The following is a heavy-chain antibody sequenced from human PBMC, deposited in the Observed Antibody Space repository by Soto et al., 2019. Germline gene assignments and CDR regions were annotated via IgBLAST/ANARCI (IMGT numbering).Heavy chain of an antibody. Sequence: GGSLRLSCAASGFTFSSYAMSWVRQAPGKGLEWVSAISGSGGSTYYADSVKGRFTISRDNSKNTLYLQMNSLRAEDTAVYYCAKGRYTVVVVAATGDYWGQGTLVTVSS. CDR2: ISGSGGST. D-gene: IGHD2-15*01. J-gene: IGHJ4*02. CDR1: GFTFSSYA. CDR3: AKGRYTVVVVAATGDY. V-gene: IGHV3-23*01.